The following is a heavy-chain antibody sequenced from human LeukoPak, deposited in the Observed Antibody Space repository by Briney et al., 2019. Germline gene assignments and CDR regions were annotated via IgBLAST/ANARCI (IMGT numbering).Heavy chain of an antibody. D-gene: IGHD6-19*01. CDR3: AKAYSSGWYLGCFDY. CDR2: ISRNSGSI. Sequence: GRSLRLSCAASGFTFDDYAMHWVRQAPGKGLEWVSGISRNSGSIGYADSVKGRFTISRDNAKNSLYLQMNSLRAEDMALYYCAKAYSSGWYLGCFDYWGQGTLVTVSS. CDR1: GFTFDDYA. V-gene: IGHV3-9*03. J-gene: IGHJ4*02.